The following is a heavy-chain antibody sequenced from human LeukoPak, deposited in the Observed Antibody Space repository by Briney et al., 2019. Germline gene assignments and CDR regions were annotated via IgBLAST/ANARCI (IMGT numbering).Heavy chain of an antibody. D-gene: IGHD1-26*01. J-gene: IGHJ6*02. CDR2: ISGSGGAGT. V-gene: IGHV3-23*01. Sequence: RTGGSLRLSCAGSGFTFSSYAMSWVRQAPGKGLEWVSTISGSGGAGTYYADSVKGRFTVSRDNSRNTLYLPMNSLRAEDTAVYYCVKDRGGSPFYGMDVWGQGTTVTVSS. CDR3: VKDRGGSPFYGMDV. CDR1: GFTFSSYA.